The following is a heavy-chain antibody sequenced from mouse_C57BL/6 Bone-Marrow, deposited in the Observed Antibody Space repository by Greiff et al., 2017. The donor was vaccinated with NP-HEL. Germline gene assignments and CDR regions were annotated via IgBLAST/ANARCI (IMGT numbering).Heavy chain of an antibody. CDR3: ARSEVMITSAWFAY. J-gene: IGHJ3*01. V-gene: IGHV1-19*01. CDR1: GYTFTDYY. D-gene: IGHD2-4*01. CDR2: INPYNGGT. Sequence: EVQLQESGPVLVKPGASVKMSCKASGYTFTDYYMNWVKQSHGKSLEWIGVINPYNGGTSYNQKFKGKATLTVDKSSSTAYMELNSLTSEDSAVYYCARSEVMITSAWFAYWGQGTLVTVSA.